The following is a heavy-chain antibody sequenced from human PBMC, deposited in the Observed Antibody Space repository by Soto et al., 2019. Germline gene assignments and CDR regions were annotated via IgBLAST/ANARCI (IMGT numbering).Heavy chain of an antibody. D-gene: IGHD2-15*01. Sequence: EVQLVESGGGLVQPGGSLRLSCAASGFTFSSYWMHWVRQVPGKGLVWVSRINSDGSSTTYADSVRGRFTISRDNAKNPLYLQMRSLSAEDPAGYYCARDIVVVVAASDYGMDVWGQGTTVTVS. J-gene: IGHJ6*02. CDR1: GFTFSSYW. CDR2: INSDGSST. CDR3: ARDIVVVVAASDYGMDV. V-gene: IGHV3-74*01.